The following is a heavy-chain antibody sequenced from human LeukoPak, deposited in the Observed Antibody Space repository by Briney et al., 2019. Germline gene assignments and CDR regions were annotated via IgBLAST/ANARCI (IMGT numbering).Heavy chain of an antibody. CDR1: GGSISSCNW. J-gene: IGHJ4*02. D-gene: IGHD2-21*02. Sequence: SGTLSLTCTVSGGSISSCNWWSWVRQPPGKGLEWIGEIYHSGSTNYNPSLKSRVTISVDTSKNQFSLKLSSVTAADTAVYYCASNPVVTAIGGLTGQAGAFDYWGQGTLVTVSS. V-gene: IGHV4-4*02. CDR3: ASNPVVTAIGGLTGQAGAFDY. CDR2: IYHSGST.